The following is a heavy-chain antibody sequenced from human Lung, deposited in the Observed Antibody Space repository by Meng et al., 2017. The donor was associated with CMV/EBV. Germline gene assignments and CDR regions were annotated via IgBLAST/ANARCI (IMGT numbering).Heavy chain of an antibody. CDR2: IIWNGASA. V-gene: IGHV3-20*04. D-gene: IGHD1-26*01. Sequence: GGSLRLXCAASGFTFDDYGMSWVRQVPGKGLEGVSGIIWNGASASYADSVKGRFTISRDNAKNSLYLQMDSLRAEDTAVYYCARDRGCSEYYLDCWGQGTLVTVSS. CDR1: GFTFDDYG. J-gene: IGHJ4*02. CDR3: ARDRGCSEYYLDC.